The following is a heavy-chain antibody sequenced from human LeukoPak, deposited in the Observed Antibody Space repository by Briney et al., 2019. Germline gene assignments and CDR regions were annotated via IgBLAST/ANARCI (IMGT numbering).Heavy chain of an antibody. Sequence: GESLKISCKGSGYSFTSYWIGWVRQMPGKGLEWMGIIYPGDSDTRYSPSFQGQVTISADKSISTAYLQWSSLKASDTAMYYCARQPGYSSSWYWGDNWFDPWGQGTLVTVSS. V-gene: IGHV5-51*01. J-gene: IGHJ5*02. D-gene: IGHD6-13*01. CDR1: GYSFTSYW. CDR2: IYPGDSDT. CDR3: ARQPGYSSSWYWGDNWFDP.